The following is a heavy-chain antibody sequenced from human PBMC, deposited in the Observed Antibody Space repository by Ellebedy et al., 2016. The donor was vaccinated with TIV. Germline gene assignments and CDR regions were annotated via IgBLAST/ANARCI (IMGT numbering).Heavy chain of an antibody. D-gene: IGHD6-13*01. V-gene: IGHV3-23*01. CDR3: AKDGRSSSSSSYWYFDL. Sequence: GESLKISXAASGFTFSSYAMSWVRQAPGKGLEWVSAISGSGGSTYYADSVKGRFTISRDNSKNTLYLQMNSLRAEDTAVYYCAKDGRSSSSSSYWYFDLWGRGTLVTVSS. CDR2: ISGSGGST. J-gene: IGHJ2*01. CDR1: GFTFSSYA.